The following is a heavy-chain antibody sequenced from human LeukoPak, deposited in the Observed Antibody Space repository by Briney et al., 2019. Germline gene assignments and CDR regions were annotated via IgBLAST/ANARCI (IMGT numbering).Heavy chain of an antibody. CDR1: GFTFSSYG. CDR2: IWYDGSNK. J-gene: IGHJ6*04. V-gene: IGHV3-33*01. Sequence: GGSLRLSCAASGFTFSSYGMHWVRQAPGKGLEWVAVIWYDGSNKYYADSVKGRFTISRDNSKNTLYLQMNSLRAEDTAVYYCAGYGSGFDGMDVWGKGTTVTVSS. D-gene: IGHD3-10*01. CDR3: AGYGSGFDGMDV.